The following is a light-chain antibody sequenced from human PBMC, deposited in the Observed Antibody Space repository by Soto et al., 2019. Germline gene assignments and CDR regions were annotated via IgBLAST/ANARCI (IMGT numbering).Light chain of an antibody. J-gene: IGKJ1*01. V-gene: IGKV1-39*01. CDR1: QTISNY. Sequence: DIQMTQSPSSLSASVGDRVTITCRARQTISNYLNWYQQKPGKAPKLLIYGASSLQSGVPSRFSGSGSGTHFTLTISSLQSEDFAVYYCQQYNNWPAIFGQGTKV. CDR3: QQYNNWPAI. CDR2: GAS.